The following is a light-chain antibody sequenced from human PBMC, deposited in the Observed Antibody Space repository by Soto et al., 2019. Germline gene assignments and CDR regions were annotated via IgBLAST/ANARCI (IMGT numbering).Light chain of an antibody. CDR1: QSVSSSY. J-gene: IGKJ2*01. V-gene: IGKV3-20*01. CDR2: GAS. Sequence: EIVLTQSPGTLSLSPGERAILSCRASQSVSSSYLAWYQQKPGQAPRLLIYGASSRATGIPDRFSGSGSGTDFTLTISRLEPEDFAVYYCQQYGSSWYTFGQGTKLEIK. CDR3: QQYGSSWYT.